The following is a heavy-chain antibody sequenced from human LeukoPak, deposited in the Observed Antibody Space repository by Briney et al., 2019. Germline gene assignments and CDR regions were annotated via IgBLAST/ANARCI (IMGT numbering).Heavy chain of an antibody. Sequence: GGSLRLSCAASGFTFSSYSMNWVRQAPGKGLEWVSYISSSSSTIYYADSVKGRFTISRDNVKNSLYLQMNSLRAEDTAVYYCAKEANYIAAAGGDWDYWGQGTLVTVSS. D-gene: IGHD6-13*01. V-gene: IGHV3-48*04. CDR2: ISSSSSTI. CDR1: GFTFSSYS. CDR3: AKEANYIAAAGGDWDY. J-gene: IGHJ4*02.